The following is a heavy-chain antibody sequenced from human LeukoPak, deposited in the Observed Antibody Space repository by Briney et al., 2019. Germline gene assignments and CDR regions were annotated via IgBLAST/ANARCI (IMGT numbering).Heavy chain of an antibody. V-gene: IGHV3-30*18. D-gene: IGHD3-22*01. J-gene: IGHJ4*02. Sequence: GSLRLSCAASGFTFSSYGMHWVRQAPGKGLEWVAVISYDGSNKYYADSVKGRFTISRDNSKNTLYLQMNSLRAEDTAVYYCAKEAYCYDSSGYIGVGYFDYWGQGTLVTVSS. CDR1: GFTFSSYG. CDR3: AKEAYCYDSSGYIGVGYFDY. CDR2: ISYDGSNK.